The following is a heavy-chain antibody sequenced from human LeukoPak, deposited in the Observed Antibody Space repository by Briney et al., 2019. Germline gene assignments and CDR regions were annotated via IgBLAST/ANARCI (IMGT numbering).Heavy chain of an antibody. J-gene: IGHJ4*02. Sequence: PGRSLRLSCAASGFTFSSYAMHWVRQAPGKGLEWVAVISYDGSNKYYADSVKGRFTISRDNSKNTLYLQMNSLRAEDTAVYCCARDSRIAARPSGDYWGQGTLVTVSS. V-gene: IGHV3-30-3*01. CDR2: ISYDGSNK. CDR3: ARDSRIAARPSGDY. CDR1: GFTFSSYA. D-gene: IGHD6-6*01.